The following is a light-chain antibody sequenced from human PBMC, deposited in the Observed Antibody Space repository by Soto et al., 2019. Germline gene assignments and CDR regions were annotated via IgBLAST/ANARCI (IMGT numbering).Light chain of an antibody. Sequence: DIVLIESPLSLPVTPGEAASMSCRSSQSLLHSNGYNYLDCYVQKPGQSPQLLIYLTSSRASGVPDRFSGSGSGTDFSLKISRVEAEYVGLYYCMQAIDIPRTFGGGTKVDIK. V-gene: IGKV2-28*01. CDR1: QSLLHSNGYNY. CDR2: LTS. J-gene: IGKJ4*01. CDR3: MQAIDIPRT.